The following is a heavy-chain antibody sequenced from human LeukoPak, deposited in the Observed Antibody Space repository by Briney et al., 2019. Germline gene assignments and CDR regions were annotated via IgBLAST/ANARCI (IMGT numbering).Heavy chain of an antibody. D-gene: IGHD4-23*01. J-gene: IGHJ4*02. CDR1: GLTFSDAW. Sequence: GESLKISCAVSGLTFSDAWMTWVRQAPGKGLEWVGRIKSKTYGGTTDYAAPVTGRSTISRDDSKNTLYLQMNSLKTEDTALYYCTTTVVTPRPGYWGQGTLVTVSS. CDR3: TTTVVTPRPGY. CDR2: IKSKTYGGTT. V-gene: IGHV3-15*01.